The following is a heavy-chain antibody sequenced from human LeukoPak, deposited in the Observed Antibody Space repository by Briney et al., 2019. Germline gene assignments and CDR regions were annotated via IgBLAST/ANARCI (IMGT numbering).Heavy chain of an antibody. Sequence: GGSLRLSCAASGFTFDNYVIAWVRQAPGRGLEWVSSISGNSGGTYFADSVKGRFTISRDNSKNTVYLQMNFLRADDTAVYYCAKDYRWAKSPPRGAFGIWGQGTMVTVSS. J-gene: IGHJ3*02. CDR3: AKDYRWAKSPPRGAFGI. D-gene: IGHD2-8*02. CDR2: ISGNSGGT. V-gene: IGHV3-23*01. CDR1: GFTFDNYV.